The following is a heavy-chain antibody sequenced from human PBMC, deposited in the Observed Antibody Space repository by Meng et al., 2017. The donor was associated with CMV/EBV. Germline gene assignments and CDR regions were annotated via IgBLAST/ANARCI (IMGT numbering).Heavy chain of an antibody. CDR2: ISSSSSYI. Sequence: GGSLRLSCAASGFTFSSYSMNWVRQAPGKGLEWVSSISSSSSYIYYADSVKGRFTISRDNAKNSLYLQMNSLRAEDTAVYYCARDLGYDFWSGYYIPKVPHPFDCWGQGTLVTVSS. J-gene: IGHJ4*02. CDR3: ARDLGYDFWSGYYIPKVPHPFDC. D-gene: IGHD3-3*01. V-gene: IGHV3-21*01. CDR1: GFTFSSYS.